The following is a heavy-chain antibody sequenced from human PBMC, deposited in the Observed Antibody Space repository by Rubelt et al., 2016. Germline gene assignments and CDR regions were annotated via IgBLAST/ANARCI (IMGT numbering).Heavy chain of an antibody. CDR3: ARRRTVPQNWFDP. D-gene: IGHD4-17*01. Sequence: QQQLQESGPGLVKPSETLSLTCIVSGGSISGSSYYWGWIRQPPGKGLEWIASIFSRGSTSYRPSLKRRVTISVDTAKNQSALKLRSVTAADTAVYYCARRRTVPQNWFDPWGQGTLVTVSS. CDR2: IFSRGST. CDR1: GGSISGSSYY. V-gene: IGHV4-39*01. J-gene: IGHJ5*02.